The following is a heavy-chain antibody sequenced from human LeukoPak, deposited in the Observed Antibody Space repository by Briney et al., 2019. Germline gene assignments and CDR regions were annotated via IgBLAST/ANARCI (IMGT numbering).Heavy chain of an antibody. Sequence: KASQTLSLTCTVSGVSVSSGGYFWSWIRQHPGKGLEWIGNIYFSGTTYYSPSLKSRLSISVDASKNQFSLKLRSVTAADTAVYYCASGNRGTYGMDVWGQGTTVTVSS. V-gene: IGHV4-31*03. J-gene: IGHJ6*02. D-gene: IGHD7-27*01. CDR2: IYFSGTT. CDR1: GVSVSSGGYF. CDR3: ASGNRGTYGMDV.